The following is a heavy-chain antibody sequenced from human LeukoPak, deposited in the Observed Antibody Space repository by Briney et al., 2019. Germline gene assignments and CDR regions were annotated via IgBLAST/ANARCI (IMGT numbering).Heavy chain of an antibody. D-gene: IGHD2-15*01. J-gene: IGHJ4*02. CDR3: ARVNGFCSGGSCELADPFDY. V-gene: IGHV4-4*07. CDR1: GDSISNYY. CDR2: IYSSGST. Sequence: SETLSLTCSVSGDSISNYYWSWIRQSAGKGLEWIGRIYSSGSTDYNPSLKSRVTISVDTSKNQFSLKLSSVTAADTAVYYCARVNGFCSGGSCELADPFDYWGQGTLVTVSS.